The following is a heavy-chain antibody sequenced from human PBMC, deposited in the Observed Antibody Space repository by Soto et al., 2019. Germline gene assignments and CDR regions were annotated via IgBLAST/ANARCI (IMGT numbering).Heavy chain of an antibody. Sequence: PSATLSLICTIICFSISSSTYYWGSSCQPPGKRLEWIGTIYYSRSTYFNTSLKNQVSISEDTSMNQISLKQSSMTASDSVVYYCARSLGFCISTSCYPDAFDIWGQGTMVTVSS. V-gene: IGHV4-39*01. D-gene: IGHD2-2*01. CDR2: IYYSRST. J-gene: IGHJ3*02. CDR1: CFSISSSTYY. CDR3: ARSLGFCISTSCYPDAFDI.